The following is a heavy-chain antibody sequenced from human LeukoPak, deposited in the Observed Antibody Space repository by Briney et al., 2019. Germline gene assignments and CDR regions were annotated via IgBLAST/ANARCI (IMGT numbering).Heavy chain of an antibody. J-gene: IGHJ6*03. CDR2: ISGSGGST. Sequence: GGSLRLSCAASGFTFSSYAMSWVRQAPGKGLEWVSAISGSGGSTYYADSVKGRFTMSRDNAKNSLYLQMNSLRAVDTALYYCARGAADDLYYMDVWGKGTTVTVSS. CDR1: GFTFSSYA. CDR3: ARGAADDLYYMDV. V-gene: IGHV3-23*01. D-gene: IGHD3/OR15-3a*01.